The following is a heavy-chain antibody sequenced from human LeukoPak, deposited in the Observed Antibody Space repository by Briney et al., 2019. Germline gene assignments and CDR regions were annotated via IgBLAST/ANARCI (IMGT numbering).Heavy chain of an antibody. CDR2: IIPNLGTT. D-gene: IGHD3-22*01. Sequence: ASVKVSCKASGGTSNSQAISGVRQAPGQGLKWMGRIIPNLGTTNRAQNFQDRVTLTADKSTNTAYMELTSLTSDDTAVYYCATTNDGGGYQWGDFFDFWGQGTLVTVSS. J-gene: IGHJ4*02. V-gene: IGHV1-69*04. CDR1: GGTSNSQA. CDR3: ATTNDGGGYQWGDFFDF.